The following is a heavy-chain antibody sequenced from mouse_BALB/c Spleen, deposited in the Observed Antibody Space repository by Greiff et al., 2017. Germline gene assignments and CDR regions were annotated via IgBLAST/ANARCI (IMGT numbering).Heavy chain of an antibody. CDR2: ISSGSSTI. CDR1: GFTFSSFG. V-gene: IGHV5-17*02. Sequence: EVKLMESGGGLVQPGGSRKLSCAASGFTFSSFGMHWVRQAPEKGLEWVAYISSGSSTIYYADTVKGRFTISRDNPKNTLFLQMTSLRSEDTAMYYCARGYYGSSPAWFAYWGQGTLVTVSA. J-gene: IGHJ3*01. CDR3: ARGYYGSSPAWFAY. D-gene: IGHD1-1*01.